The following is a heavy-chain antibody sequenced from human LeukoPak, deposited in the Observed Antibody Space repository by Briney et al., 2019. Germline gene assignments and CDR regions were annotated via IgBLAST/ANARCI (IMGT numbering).Heavy chain of an antibody. D-gene: IGHD6-13*01. J-gene: IGHJ4*02. CDR3: ARDLSSRAPYYFDY. Sequence: GGSLRLSCAASGFTFSSYGMHWVRQAPGKGLGWVAVIWYDGSKKYYVDSVKGRFTVSRDNSKNTLYLQMNSLRAEDTAVYYCARDLSSRAPYYFDYWGQGTLVTVSS. CDR1: GFTFSSYG. V-gene: IGHV3-33*01. CDR2: IWYDGSKK.